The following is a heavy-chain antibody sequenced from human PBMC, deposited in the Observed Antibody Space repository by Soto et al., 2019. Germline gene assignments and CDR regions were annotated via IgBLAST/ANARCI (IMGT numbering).Heavy chain of an antibody. Sequence: SETLSLTCTVSGGSISSYYWSWIRQPPGKGLEWIGYIYYSGSTNYNPSLKSRVTISVDTSKNQFSLKLSSVTAADTAVYYCARSGESDYYDSSGYSVPFDYWGQGTLVTVSS. CDR2: IYYSGST. J-gene: IGHJ4*02. D-gene: IGHD3-22*01. V-gene: IGHV4-59*01. CDR3: ARSGESDYYDSSGYSVPFDY. CDR1: GGSISSYY.